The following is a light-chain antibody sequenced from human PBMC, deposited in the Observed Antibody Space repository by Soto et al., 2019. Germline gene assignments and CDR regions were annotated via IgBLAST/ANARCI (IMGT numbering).Light chain of an antibody. Sequence: QSALTQPASVSGSRGQSITISCTGTSSDVGGYNYVSWYQQHPGKGPKLMIYDVSNRPSGVSNRFSGSKSDNTASLTISGLRAEDEADYYCSSYTGSDTLVVFGGGTKVTVL. CDR3: SSYTGSDTLVV. J-gene: IGLJ2*01. CDR1: SSDVGGYNY. V-gene: IGLV2-14*03. CDR2: DVS.